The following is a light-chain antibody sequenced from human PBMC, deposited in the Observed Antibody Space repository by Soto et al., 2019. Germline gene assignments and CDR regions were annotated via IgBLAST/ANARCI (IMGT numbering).Light chain of an antibody. J-gene: IGLJ2*01. CDR2: EVS. CDR3: TSYTNTDTPVL. Sequence: QSVLTQPASVSGSPGQSITISCTGTSSDVGGYNFVSWYQQHLGKAPKLMIYEVSSRPSGVSNRFSGSKSGNTASLTISGLQAEDEADYYCTSYTNTDTPVLFGGGTKVTVL. CDR1: SSDVGGYNF. V-gene: IGLV2-14*01.